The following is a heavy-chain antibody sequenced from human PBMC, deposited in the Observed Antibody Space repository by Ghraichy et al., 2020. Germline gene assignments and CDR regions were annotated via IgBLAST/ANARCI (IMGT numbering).Heavy chain of an antibody. CDR2: INAGNGNT. D-gene: IGHD3-9*01. Sequence: ASVKVSCKASGYTFTSYAMHWVRQAPGQRLEWMGWINAGNGNTKYSQKFQGRVTITRDTSASTAYMELSSLRSEDTAVYYCARDPGRLVKAFDIWGQGTMVTVSS. V-gene: IGHV1-3*01. CDR1: GYTFTSYA. CDR3: ARDPGRLVKAFDI. J-gene: IGHJ3*02.